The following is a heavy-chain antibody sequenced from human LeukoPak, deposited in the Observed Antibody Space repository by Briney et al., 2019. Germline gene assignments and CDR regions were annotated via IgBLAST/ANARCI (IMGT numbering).Heavy chain of an antibody. J-gene: IGHJ4*02. Sequence: SETLSLTCTVSGGSISSSSYYWGWIRQPPGKGLEWIGSIYYSGGTYYNPSLKSRVTISVDTSKNQFSLKLSSVTAADTAVYYCARVLIVVIPAATSYYFDYWGQGTLVTVSS. CDR2: IYYSGGT. CDR1: GGSISSSSYY. CDR3: ARVLIVVIPAATSYYFDY. D-gene: IGHD2-2*01. V-gene: IGHV4-39*07.